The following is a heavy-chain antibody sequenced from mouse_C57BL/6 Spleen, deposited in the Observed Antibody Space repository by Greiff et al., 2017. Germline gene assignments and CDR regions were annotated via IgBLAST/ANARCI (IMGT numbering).Heavy chain of an antibody. V-gene: IGHV5-6*01. D-gene: IGHD2-1*01. CDR1: GFTFSSYD. CDR3: AIPPHLLYYFDY. Sequence: DVHLVESGGDLVKPGGSLKLSCAASGFTFSSYDMSWVRQTPDKRLEWVATISGGGSYTYYPDSVKGRFTISRDNAKNTLYLQMSSLKSEDTAMYYCAIPPHLLYYFDYWGQGTTLTVSS. J-gene: IGHJ2*01. CDR2: ISGGGSYT.